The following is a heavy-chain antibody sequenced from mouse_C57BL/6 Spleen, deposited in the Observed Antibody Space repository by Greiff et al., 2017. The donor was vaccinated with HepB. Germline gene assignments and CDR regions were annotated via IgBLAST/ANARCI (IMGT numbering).Heavy chain of an antibody. J-gene: IGHJ2*01. CDR3: AREGHYYGSSYIFDY. V-gene: IGHV2-2*01. CDR2: IWSGGST. D-gene: IGHD1-1*01. CDR1: GFSLTSYG. Sequence: QVHVKQSGPGLVQPSQSLSITCTVSGFSLTSYGVHWVRQSPGKGLEWLGVIWSGGSTDYNAAFISRLSISKDNSKSQVFFKMNSLQADDAAIYYCAREGHYYGSSYIFDYWGQGTTLTVSS.